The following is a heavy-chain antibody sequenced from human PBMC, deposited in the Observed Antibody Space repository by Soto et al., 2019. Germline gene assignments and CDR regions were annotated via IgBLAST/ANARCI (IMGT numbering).Heavy chain of an antibody. CDR2: ISSTSTYI. D-gene: IGHD7-27*01. J-gene: IGHJ6*01. CDR1: GFTFGSYS. V-gene: IGHV3-21*01. CDR3: ARDGEGLALIYGMEV. Sequence: VQLVESGGGLVKPGGSLRLSCAASGFTFGSYSMNWVRQAPGKGLEWVSSISSTSTYIYYADSVRGRFTISRDNAKKSLYLQINSLRDEDTAVLCCARDGEGLALIYGMEVW.